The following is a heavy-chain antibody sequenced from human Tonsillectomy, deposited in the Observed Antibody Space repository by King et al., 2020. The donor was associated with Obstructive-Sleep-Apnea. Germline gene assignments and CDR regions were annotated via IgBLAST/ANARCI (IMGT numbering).Heavy chain of an antibody. CDR1: GGSLSTYY. CDR2: IYYSGRS. Sequence: VQLQESGPGLVKPSATLSLTCTVSGGSLSTYYLSWVRQPPGKGLEWIGCIYYSGRSNYNPSLKSRVTISADTSKNQYSLKLSAVTAADTAVYYCAKNLSPTDWGQGTLVTVSS. J-gene: IGHJ4*02. CDR3: AKNLSPTD. V-gene: IGHV4-59*03. D-gene: IGHD4-17*01.